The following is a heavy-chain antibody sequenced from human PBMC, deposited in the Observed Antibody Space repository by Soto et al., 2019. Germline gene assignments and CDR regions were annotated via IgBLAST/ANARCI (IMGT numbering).Heavy chain of an antibody. J-gene: IGHJ4*02. CDR3: ARGFPTVSDY. CDR2: INSDGSST. D-gene: IGHD4-17*01. CDR1: GFTFSSYW. V-gene: IGHV3-74*01. Sequence: GGSLRLSCAASGFTFSSYWMHWVRQAPGRGLVWVSRINSDGSSTSYADSVKGRFTTSRDNAENTLYLQMNSLRAEDTAVYYCARGFPTVSDYWGQGTLVTVSS.